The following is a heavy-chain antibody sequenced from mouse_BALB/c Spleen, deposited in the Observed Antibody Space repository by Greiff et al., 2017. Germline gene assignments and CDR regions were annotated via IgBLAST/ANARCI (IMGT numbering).Heavy chain of an antibody. D-gene: IGHD2-1*01. J-gene: IGHJ4*01. CDR3: VRHGDGNPPYYAMDY. V-gene: IGHV10-1*02. CDR2: IRSKSNNYAT. Sequence: EVKLVESGGGLVQPKGSLKLSCAASGFTFNTYAMNWVRQAPGKGLEWVARIRSKSNNYATYYADSVKDRFTISRDDSQSMLYLQMNNLKTEDTAMYYCVRHGDGNPPYYAMDYWGQGTSVTVSS. CDR1: GFTFNTYA.